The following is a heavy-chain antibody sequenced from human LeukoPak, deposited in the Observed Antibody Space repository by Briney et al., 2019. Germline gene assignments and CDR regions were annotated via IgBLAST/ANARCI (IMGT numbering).Heavy chain of an antibody. CDR2: IIPILGVE. CDR1: GGTFSSYA. Sequence: SVKVSCKASGGTFSSYAISWVRQAPGQGLEWMGRIIPILGVENYAQMRQGRVTITTDNSTSTAYMEMSSLISEDTAVYYCARVIGSTEYYFDYWGQGTLVTVSS. J-gene: IGHJ4*02. V-gene: IGHV1-69*04. CDR3: ARVIGSTEYYFDY. D-gene: IGHD1-26*01.